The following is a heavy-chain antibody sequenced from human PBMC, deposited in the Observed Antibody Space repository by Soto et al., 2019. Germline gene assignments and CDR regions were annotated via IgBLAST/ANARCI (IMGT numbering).Heavy chain of an antibody. Sequence: LSLTCTVSGGSISSGGYYWSWIRQHPGKGLEWIGYIYYSGSTYYNPSLKSRVTISVDTSKNQFSLKLSSVTAADTAVYYCARGYSVLRYFDWPNWFDPWGQGTLVTVSS. CDR2: IYYSGST. D-gene: IGHD3-9*01. V-gene: IGHV4-31*03. J-gene: IGHJ5*02. CDR3: ARGYSVLRYFDWPNWFDP. CDR1: GGSISSGGYY.